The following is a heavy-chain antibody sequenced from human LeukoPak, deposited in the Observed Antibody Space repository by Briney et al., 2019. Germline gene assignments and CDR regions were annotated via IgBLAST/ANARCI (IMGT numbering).Heavy chain of an antibody. J-gene: IGHJ6*02. CDR2: ISSSGSTI. CDR1: GGSINNYY. CDR3: ARGYYGMDV. Sequence: LSLTCIVSGGSINNYYWSWIRQPPGKGLEWVSHISSSGSTINYADSVKGRFTISRDNVKKSLYLQMNSLRAEDTAVYYCARGYYGMDVWGQGTTVTVSS. V-gene: IGHV3-11*01.